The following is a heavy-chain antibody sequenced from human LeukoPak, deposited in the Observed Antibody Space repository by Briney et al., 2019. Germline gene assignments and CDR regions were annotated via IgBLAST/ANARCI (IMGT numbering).Heavy chain of an antibody. V-gene: IGHV3-23*01. CDR3: AKNPGYYDSSAYNYFHY. D-gene: IGHD3-22*01. CDR1: GFTFVSYA. CDR2: ISASGGIT. J-gene: IGHJ4*02. Sequence: PGGSLRLSCAASGFTFVSYAMSWVRQAPGKGLEWVSSISASGGITDYADSVKGRFTISRDNSKNTLFLQMNSLRVEDTAVFFCAKNPGYYDSSAYNYFHYWGQGTLVTVSS.